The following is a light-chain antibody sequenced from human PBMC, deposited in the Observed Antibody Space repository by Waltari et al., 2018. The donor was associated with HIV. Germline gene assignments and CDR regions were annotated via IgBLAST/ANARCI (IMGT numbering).Light chain of an antibody. J-gene: IGLJ2*01. V-gene: IGLV1-40*01. CDR2: GNS. CDR3: HSYDNTLSGSVV. Sequence: QSVLTQPPSVSGAPGQRVSISCPGNKSTLGAGWYQQLPGTAPKVGIYGNSNRPSGVPERFSGSKSGTSASLAITGLQAEDEADYYCHSYDNTLSGSVVFGGGTKLTVL. CDR1: KSTLGAG.